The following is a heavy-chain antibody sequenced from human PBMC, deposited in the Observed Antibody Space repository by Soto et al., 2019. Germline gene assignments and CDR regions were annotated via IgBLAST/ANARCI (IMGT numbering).Heavy chain of an antibody. CDR1: GGSISSSSYY. CDR3: ARLRFLIVGAGDYYYYGMDV. D-gene: IGHD1-26*01. CDR2: IYYSGST. V-gene: IGHV4-39*01. J-gene: IGHJ6*02. Sequence: SETLSLTCTVSGGSISSSSYYWGWIRQPPGKGLEWIGSIYYSGSTYYNPSLKSRVTISVDTSKNQFSLKLSSVTAADTAVYYCARLRFLIVGAGDYYYYGMDVWGQGTTVTVSS.